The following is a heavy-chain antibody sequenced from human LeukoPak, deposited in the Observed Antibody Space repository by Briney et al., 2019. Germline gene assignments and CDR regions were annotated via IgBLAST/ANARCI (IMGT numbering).Heavy chain of an antibody. CDR2: ISGSGSVT. Sequence: GGTLRLSCAASGFTFSGHGMNWVRQAPGKGLEWVSGISGSGSVTFYADSVKGRFTISRDNAKNSLYLQMNSLRAEDTAVYYCARDPYSGSYGDSYYYYMDVWGKGTTVTISS. CDR1: GFTFSGHG. D-gene: IGHD1-26*01. CDR3: ARDPYSGSYGDSYYYYMDV. J-gene: IGHJ6*03. V-gene: IGHV3-21*01.